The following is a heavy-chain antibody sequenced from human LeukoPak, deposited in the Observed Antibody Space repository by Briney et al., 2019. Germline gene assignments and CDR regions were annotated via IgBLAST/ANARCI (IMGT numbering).Heavy chain of an antibody. D-gene: IGHD3-22*01. V-gene: IGHV3-9*01. CDR2: ISWNSGSI. J-gene: IGHJ4*02. Sequence: GGSLRLSCAASGFTFDDYAMHWVRQAPRKGLEWVSGISWNSGSIGYADSVKGRFTISRDNAKNSLYLQMNSLRAEDTALYYCAKAMTPTYYYDSSGDYWGQGTLVTVSS. CDR3: AKAMTPTYYYDSSGDY. CDR1: GFTFDDYA.